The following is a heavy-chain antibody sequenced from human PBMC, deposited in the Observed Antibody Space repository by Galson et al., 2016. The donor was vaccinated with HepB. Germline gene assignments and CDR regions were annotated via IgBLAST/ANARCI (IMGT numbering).Heavy chain of an antibody. CDR3: ARGQFQQLGVYHYYHGLDV. J-gene: IGHJ6*02. CDR1: GGSISSGDYY. D-gene: IGHD6-13*01. CDR2: IYYTEST. Sequence: TLSLTCTVSGGSISSGDYYWSWIRQPPGKGLEWIGYIYYTESTYYNPSLNSRLTISVDTTGNQLSLQLRSVTAADTAVYYCARGQFQQLGVYHYYHGLDVWGQGTLVAVSS. V-gene: IGHV4-30-4*01.